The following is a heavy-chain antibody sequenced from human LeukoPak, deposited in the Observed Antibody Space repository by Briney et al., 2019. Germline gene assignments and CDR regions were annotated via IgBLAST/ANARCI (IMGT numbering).Heavy chain of an antibody. Sequence: PSETLSLTCTVSGGSISSSSYYWGWIRQPPGKGLEWIGSIYYSGSTYYNPSLKSRVTISVDTSKNQFSLKLSSVTAADTAVYYCARDPLHMYSSGPGYWGQGTLVTVSS. CDR2: IYYSGST. D-gene: IGHD6-19*01. V-gene: IGHV4-39*07. CDR3: ARDPLHMYSSGPGY. CDR1: GGSISSSSYY. J-gene: IGHJ4*02.